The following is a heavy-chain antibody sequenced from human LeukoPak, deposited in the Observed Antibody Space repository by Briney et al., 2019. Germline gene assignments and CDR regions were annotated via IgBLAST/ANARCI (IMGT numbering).Heavy chain of an antibody. D-gene: IGHD2-2*01. V-gene: IGHV3-20*04. CDR3: ARVDNIVVVPAASYYFDY. J-gene: IGHJ4*02. CDR2: INWNGGST. CDR1: GFTFDDYG. Sequence: PGGSLRLSCAASGFTFDDYGMSWVRQAPGKGLEWVSGINWNGGSTGYADSVKGRFTISRDNAKNSLYLQMNSLRAVDTALYYCARVDNIVVVPAASYYFDYWGQGTLVTVSS.